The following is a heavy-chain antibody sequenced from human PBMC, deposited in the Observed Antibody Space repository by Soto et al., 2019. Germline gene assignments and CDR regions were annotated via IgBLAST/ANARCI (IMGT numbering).Heavy chain of an antibody. CDR3: AKRAAQIRTFDN. J-gene: IGHJ4*02. V-gene: IGHV3-23*01. D-gene: IGHD1-1*01. CDR1: GFIFSNYD. Sequence: VQLLESGGGLVQPGGILRLSCAASGFIFSNYDMSWVRQAPGKGLEWVSTITGSGGRAYYADSVKGRFTISRDNSKNTLYLQMNSRGSDETAVYYCAKRAAQIRTFDNWGQGSLVTVSS. CDR2: ITGSGGRA.